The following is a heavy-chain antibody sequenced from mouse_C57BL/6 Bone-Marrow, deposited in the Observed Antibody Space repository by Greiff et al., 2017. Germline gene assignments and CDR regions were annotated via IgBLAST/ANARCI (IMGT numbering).Heavy chain of an antibody. CDR3: ARIYYGSSWYFDV. CDR2: IWTGGGT. D-gene: IGHD1-1*01. CDR1: GFSLTSYA. V-gene: IGHV2-9-1*01. J-gene: IGHJ1*03. Sequence: QVQLKESGPGLVAPSQSLSITCTVSGFSLTSYAISWVRQPPGKGLEWLGVIWTGGGTNSNSAHKSRLSISIVNAKSLVFLQMTSLQTDDTARYYCARIYYGSSWYFDVWGTGTTVTVSS.